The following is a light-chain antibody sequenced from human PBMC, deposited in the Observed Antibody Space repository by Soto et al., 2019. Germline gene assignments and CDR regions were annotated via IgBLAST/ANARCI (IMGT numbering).Light chain of an antibody. CDR3: QQYNSRRT. CDR2: DAS. Sequence: DIQMTQSPSTLSASVGDRVTITCRASQDISNWLAWYQQKPGNAPKFLIYDASSLQSGVSSRFSGSGSGREFTLTISSLQPDDCGTYYCQQYNSRRTFGQGTKVEIK. V-gene: IGKV1-5*01. J-gene: IGKJ1*01. CDR1: QDISNW.